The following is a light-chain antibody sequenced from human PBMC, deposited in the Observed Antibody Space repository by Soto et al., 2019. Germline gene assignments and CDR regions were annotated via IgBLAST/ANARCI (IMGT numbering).Light chain of an antibody. CDR3: AGWDDSLSGQV. V-gene: IGLV1-47*01. CDR1: SSNIGSNY. Sequence: QSVLTQPPLASGTPGQRVIISCSGSSSNIGSNYVYWYQQLPGTAPKLLMYRNNQRPSGVPDRFSGSKSGTSASLAIGGLRPEDEADYYCAGWDDSLSGQVFGGGTKVTVL. J-gene: IGLJ2*01. CDR2: RNN.